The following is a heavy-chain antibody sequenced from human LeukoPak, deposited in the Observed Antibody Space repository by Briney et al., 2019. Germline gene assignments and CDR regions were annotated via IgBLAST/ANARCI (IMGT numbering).Heavy chain of an antibody. V-gene: IGHV2-70*11. D-gene: IGHD6-13*01. CDR2: IDWDDDK. Sequence: SGLTLVNPTQTLTLTCTFSGFSLSTSGMCVSWIRQPPGKALEWLARIDWDDDKYYSTSLRTRVSISKDTSKEQVVLTMTNMDPGDTATYYCARLIAASSYFDYWGQGMLVTVSS. CDR1: GFSLSTSGMC. J-gene: IGHJ4*02. CDR3: ARLIAASSYFDY.